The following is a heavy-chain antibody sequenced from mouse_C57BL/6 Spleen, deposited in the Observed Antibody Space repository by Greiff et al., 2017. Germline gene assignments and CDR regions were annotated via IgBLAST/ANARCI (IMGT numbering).Heavy chain of an antibody. Sequence: VQLQQPGAELVKPGASVKMSCKASGYTFTSYWITWVKQRPGQGLEWIGDIYPGSGSTNYNEQFKSKATLTVDQASSTAYMQLSSLTTEYAAVYYCARFTTVVPYYFDYWGQGTTLTVAS. J-gene: IGHJ2*01. D-gene: IGHD1-1*01. CDR3: ARFTTVVPYYFDY. CDR1: GYTFTSYW. CDR2: IYPGSGST. V-gene: IGHV1-55*01.